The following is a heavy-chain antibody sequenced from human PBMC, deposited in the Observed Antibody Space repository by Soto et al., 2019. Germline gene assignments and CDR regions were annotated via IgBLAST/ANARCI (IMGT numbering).Heavy chain of an antibody. CDR2: INQSGTT. CDR3: AVYCSYGSCSSCAPFDY. D-gene: IGHD2-15*01. CDR1: DESFSNYY. Sequence: QVQLQQWGAGLLKPSETLSLTCAVYDESFSNYYWTWIRQPPGKGPEWIGEINQSGTTNYNPSLKSRVTMSVGTSNNQYSLERSSVTGADTAVYYGAVYCSYGSCSSCAPFDYWGQGILVTVSS. V-gene: IGHV4-34*01. J-gene: IGHJ4*02.